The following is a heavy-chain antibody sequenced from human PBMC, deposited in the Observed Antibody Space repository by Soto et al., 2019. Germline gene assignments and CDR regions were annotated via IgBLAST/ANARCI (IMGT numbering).Heavy chain of an antibody. D-gene: IGHD2-2*01. CDR1: GFTFSSYS. CDR2: ISSSSSTI. Sequence: EVQLVESGGGLVQPGGSLRLSCAASGFTFSSYSMNWVRQAPGKGLEWVSYISSSSSTIYYADSVKGRFTISRDNAKNSLYLQMNSLRAEDTAVYYCARVGGGYCSSTSCYRPHFDYWGKGTLVTVSS. V-gene: IGHV3-48*01. J-gene: IGHJ4*02. CDR3: ARVGGGYCSSTSCYRPHFDY.